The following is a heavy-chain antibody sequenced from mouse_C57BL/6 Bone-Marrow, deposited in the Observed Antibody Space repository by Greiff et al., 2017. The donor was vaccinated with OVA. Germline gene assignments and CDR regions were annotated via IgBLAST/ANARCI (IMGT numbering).Heavy chain of an antibody. CDR2: ISYDGSN. D-gene: IGHD4-1*01. V-gene: IGHV3-6*01. CDR3: ASSLGVDY. J-gene: IGHJ2*01. Sequence: EVQLQESGPGLVKPSQSLSLTCSVTGYSITSGYYWNWIRQFPGNKLEWMGYISYDGSNNYNPSLKNRISITRDTSKNQFFLKLNSVTTEDTATYYCASSLGVDYWGQGTTLTVSS. CDR1: GYSITSGYY.